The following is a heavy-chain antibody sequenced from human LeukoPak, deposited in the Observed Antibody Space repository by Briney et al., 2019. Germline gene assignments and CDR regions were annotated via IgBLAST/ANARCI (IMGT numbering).Heavy chain of an antibody. J-gene: IGHJ4*02. V-gene: IGHV4-59*08. CDR2: IYYSGST. Sequence: ASETLSLTCTVSGGSISSYYWSWIRQPPGKGLEWIGYIYYSGSTNYNPSLKSRVTISVDTSKNQFSLKLSSVTAADTAVYYCRNSYYPVDHWGQGTLVTVSS. D-gene: IGHD1-26*01. CDR1: GGSISSYY. CDR3: RNSYYPVDH.